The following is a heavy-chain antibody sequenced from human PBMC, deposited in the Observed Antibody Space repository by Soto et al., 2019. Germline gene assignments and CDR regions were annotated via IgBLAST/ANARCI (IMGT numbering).Heavy chain of an antibody. J-gene: IGHJ3*01. CDR1: GGSFSGYY. CDR3: ARDRMAADATEVAFDF. D-gene: IGHD6-13*01. Sequence: SETLSLTCAVYGGSFSGYYWSWIRQPPGKGLEWIGEINHSGSTNYNPSLKSRVTISVDTSKNQFSLKLSSVTAADTAVYYCARDRMAADATEVAFDFWGQGTMVT. CDR2: INHSGST. V-gene: IGHV4-34*01.